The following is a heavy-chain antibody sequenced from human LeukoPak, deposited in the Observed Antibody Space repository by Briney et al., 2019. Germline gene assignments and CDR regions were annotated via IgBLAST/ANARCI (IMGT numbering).Heavy chain of an antibody. CDR2: IKSNTDGGTA. V-gene: IGHV3-15*01. D-gene: IGHD3-22*01. Sequence: PGGSLRLSCAASGFTVSDVWMTWVRQAPGKGLEWVGRIKSNTDGGTADYGAPVKGRFTISRDDSKNTLYLQMNSLKTEDTGVHYCSRPRYYYDSSGYYHRDYWGQGTLDTVSS. CDR3: SRPRYYYDSSGYYHRDY. CDR1: GFTVSDVW. J-gene: IGHJ4*02.